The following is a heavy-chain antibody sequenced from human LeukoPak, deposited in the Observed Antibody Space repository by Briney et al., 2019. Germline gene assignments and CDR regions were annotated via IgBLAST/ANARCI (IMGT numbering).Heavy chain of an antibody. J-gene: IGHJ4*02. Sequence: GRSLRLSCAASGFTFSSYGMHWVRQAPGKGLEWVAVISYDGSNKYYADSVKGRFTISRDNSKNTLYLQMNSLRAEDTAVYFCAKRGVVIRVILVGFHKEANYFDSWGQGALVTVSS. CDR2: ISYDGSNK. D-gene: IGHD3-22*01. CDR3: AKRGVVIRVILVGFHKEANYFDS. CDR1: GFTFSSYG. V-gene: IGHV3-30*18.